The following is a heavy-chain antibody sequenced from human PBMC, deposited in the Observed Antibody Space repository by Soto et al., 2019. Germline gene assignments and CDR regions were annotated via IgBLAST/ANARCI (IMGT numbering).Heavy chain of an antibody. CDR2: ISGSGGST. CDR1: GFTFSSYA. Sequence: PGGSLRLSCAPSGFTFSSYAMSWVRQAPGKGLEWVSAISGSGGSTYYADSVKGRFTISRDNSKNTLYLQMNSLRAEDTAVYYCAKDSPRWLISNWFEPWRQGTLVTVCS. J-gene: IGHJ5*02. CDR3: AKDSPRWLISNWFEP. V-gene: IGHV3-23*01. D-gene: IGHD6-19*01.